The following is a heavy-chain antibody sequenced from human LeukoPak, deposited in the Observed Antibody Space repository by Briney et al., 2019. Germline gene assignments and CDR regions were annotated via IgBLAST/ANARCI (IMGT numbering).Heavy chain of an antibody. J-gene: IGHJ4*02. Sequence: GGSLRLSCAASGFTFSSYAMSWVRQAPGKGLEWVSAISGSGGSTYYADSVKGRFTISRDNSKNTLYLQMNSLRAKDTAVYYCAGEQWPLGSGYWGQGTLVTVSS. CDR2: ISGSGGST. CDR3: AGEQWPLGSGY. V-gene: IGHV3-23*01. D-gene: IGHD6-19*01. CDR1: GFTFSSYA.